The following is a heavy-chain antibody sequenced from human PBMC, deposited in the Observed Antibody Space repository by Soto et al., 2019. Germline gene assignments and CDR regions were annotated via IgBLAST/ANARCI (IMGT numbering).Heavy chain of an antibody. CDR2: IIPIFGTA. CDR3: ARVWEDYYYYYGMDV. J-gene: IGHJ6*02. CDR1: GGTFSSYA. Sequence: SVKVSCKASGGTFSSYAISWVRQAPGQGLEWMGGIIPIFGTANYAQKFQGRATITADESTSTAYMELSSLRSEDTAVYYCARVWEDYYYYYGMDVWGQGTTVTVSS. D-gene: IGHD1-26*01. V-gene: IGHV1-69*13.